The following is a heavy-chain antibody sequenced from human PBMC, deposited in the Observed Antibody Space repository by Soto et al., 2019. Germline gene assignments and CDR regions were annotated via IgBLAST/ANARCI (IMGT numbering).Heavy chain of an antibody. CDR1: GYTFRNYG. D-gene: IGHD1-26*01. J-gene: IGHJ4*02. V-gene: IGHV1-18*01. CDR2: VSAYNRNT. CDR3: AGEKQWESLPF. Sequence: QVQLVQSGAEVKKPGASVKVSCEAYGYTFRNYGITWVRQAPGQGLEWMGWVSAYNRNTNYAQKFQESVTMTRDTSKRKAYTEHTTVTSDDRAINSCAGEKQWESLPFWAQGTPVTITS.